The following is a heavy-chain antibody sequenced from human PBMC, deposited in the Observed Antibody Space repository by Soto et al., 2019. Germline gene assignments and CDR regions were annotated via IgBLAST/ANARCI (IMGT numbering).Heavy chain of an antibody. V-gene: IGHV4-31*03. CDR2: IYYSGST. Sequence: SETLSLTCTVSGGSISSGGYYWSWIRQHPGKGLEWIGYIYYSGSTYYNPSLKSRVTISVDTSKNQFSLKLSSVTAADTAVYYCARVGDGYCSSTSCHDAFDIWGQGTMVTVS. D-gene: IGHD2-2*01. CDR1: GGSISSGGYY. J-gene: IGHJ3*02. CDR3: ARVGDGYCSSTSCHDAFDI.